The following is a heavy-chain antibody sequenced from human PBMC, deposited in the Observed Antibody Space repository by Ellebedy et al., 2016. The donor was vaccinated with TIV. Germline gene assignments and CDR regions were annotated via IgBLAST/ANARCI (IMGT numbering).Heavy chain of an antibody. D-gene: IGHD2-2*01. V-gene: IGHV3-7*01. CDR3: VRAVGGSECH. CDR2: VRPDGSQK. Sequence: GGSLRLSCEASGLTFSSHWMSWVRQAPGKGLEWVANVRPDGSQKYYVESVRGRFTISRDNAKNSVYLQMNSLRPEDTAVYYCVRAVGGSECHWGQGVLVTVSS. CDR1: GLTFSSHW. J-gene: IGHJ4*02.